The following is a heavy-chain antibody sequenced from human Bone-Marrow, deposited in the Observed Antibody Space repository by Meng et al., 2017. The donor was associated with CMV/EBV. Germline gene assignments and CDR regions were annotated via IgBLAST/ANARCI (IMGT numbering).Heavy chain of an antibody. CDR3: ARQIGQGRWGFDY. D-gene: IGHD3-16*01. Sequence: VSGGSISSGGYYWNWIRQLPGKGLEWIGNIYYSGSTYYNPSLKSRVGISADTSKNQFSLKLNSVTAADTAVYYCARQIGQGRWGFDYWGQGTLVTVSS. V-gene: IGHV4-31*02. CDR2: IYYSGST. J-gene: IGHJ4*02. CDR1: GGSISSGGYY.